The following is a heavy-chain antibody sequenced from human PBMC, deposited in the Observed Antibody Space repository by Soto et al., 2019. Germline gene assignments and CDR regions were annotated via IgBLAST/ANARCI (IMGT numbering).Heavy chain of an antibody. CDR1: GGTFSSYA. Sequence: VASVKVSCKASGGTFSSYAISWVREAPGQGLEWMGGIILIFGTANYAQKFQGRVTITADKSTSTAYMELSSLRSEDTAVYYCARYSGEYYGMDVWGQGTTVTVSS. D-gene: IGHD5-12*01. J-gene: IGHJ6*02. CDR2: IILIFGTA. V-gene: IGHV1-69*06. CDR3: ARYSGEYYGMDV.